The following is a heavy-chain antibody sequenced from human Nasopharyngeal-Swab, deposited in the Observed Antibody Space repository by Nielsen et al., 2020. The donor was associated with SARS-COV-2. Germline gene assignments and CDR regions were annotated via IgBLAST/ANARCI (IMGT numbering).Heavy chain of an antibody. D-gene: IGHD1-1*01. V-gene: IGHV3-23*01. CDR1: GFSLSTYA. CDR2: ISGSGGDT. CDR3: VRDEYTTGRNDAFDI. J-gene: IGHJ3*02. Sequence: GESLKTSCAAPGFSLSTYAMSWVRQAPGKGLEWVSAISGSGGDTYYADSVKGRFTISRDNSKNTLYLQMNSLRVEDTAVYYCVRDEYTTGRNDAFDIWGQGTMVTVSS.